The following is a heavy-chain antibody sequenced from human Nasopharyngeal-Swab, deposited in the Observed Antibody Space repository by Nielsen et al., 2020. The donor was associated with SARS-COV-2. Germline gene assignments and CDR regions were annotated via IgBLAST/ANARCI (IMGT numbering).Heavy chain of an antibody. CDR1: GFTFSSYW. CDR3: TRGCGGDCHGIDY. J-gene: IGHJ4*02. Sequence: GGSLRLSCAASGFTFSSYWIHCVRQAPGKGLVWVPRLYTYGIPANHADSVKGRFTISRDNANTTVYLQMNSLRAEDTAVYYCTRGCGGDCHGIDYWGRGTLVTVSS. CDR2: LYTYGIPA. D-gene: IGHD2-21*02. V-gene: IGHV3-74*01.